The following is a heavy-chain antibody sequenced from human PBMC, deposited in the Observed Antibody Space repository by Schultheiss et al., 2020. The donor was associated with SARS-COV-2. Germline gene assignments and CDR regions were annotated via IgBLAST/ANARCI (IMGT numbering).Heavy chain of an antibody. J-gene: IGHJ5*02. CDR1: GFPLRSYG. Sequence: GGSLRLSCAASGFPLRSYGMQWVRQSPGRGLEWVAVISYDGSNKYYADSVKGRFTISRDNSKNTLYLQMNSLRAEDTAVYYCARGSSSWYWFDPWGQGTLVTVSS. CDR2: ISYDGSNK. V-gene: IGHV3-30*03. D-gene: IGHD6-13*01. CDR3: ARGSSSWYWFDP.